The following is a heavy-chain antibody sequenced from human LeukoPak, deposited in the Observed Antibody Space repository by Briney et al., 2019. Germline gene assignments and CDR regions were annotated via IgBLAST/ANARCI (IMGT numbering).Heavy chain of an antibody. CDR3: ARGRDDYVWGSYRYTGPVYFDY. CDR2: MNHSGST. CDR1: GGSFSGYY. Sequence: SETLSLTCAVYGGSFSGYYWSWIRRPPGKGLEWLGEMNHSGSTNYNPSLKSRCTISVDTFKNQFCLKLSSVTAADTAVYYCARGRDDYVWGSYRYTGPVYFDYWGQGTLVTVSS. D-gene: IGHD3-16*02. V-gene: IGHV4-34*01. J-gene: IGHJ4*02.